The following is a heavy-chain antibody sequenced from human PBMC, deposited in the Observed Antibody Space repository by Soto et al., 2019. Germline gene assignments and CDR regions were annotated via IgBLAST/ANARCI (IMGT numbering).Heavy chain of an antibody. CDR3: AKGPTVTTSYQY. Sequence: EVQLLESGGGLVQPGGSLRLSCAASGFTFSSYAMSWVRQAPGKGLEWVSAISGSGGSTYYADSMKGRFTISRDNSKNTLYLQMNSLRAEDTAVYYCAKGPTVTTSYQYWGQGTLVTVSS. CDR1: GFTFSSYA. J-gene: IGHJ4*02. CDR2: ISGSGGST. D-gene: IGHD4-17*01. V-gene: IGHV3-23*01.